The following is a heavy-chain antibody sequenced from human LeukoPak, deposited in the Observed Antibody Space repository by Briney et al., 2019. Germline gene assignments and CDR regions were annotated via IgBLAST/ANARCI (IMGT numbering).Heavy chain of an antibody. CDR1: GFTFNTYS. CDR2: VNGASDYI. CDR3: ARDRDWNSGFDY. J-gene: IGHJ4*02. Sequence: GGSLRLSCAASGFTFNTYSMSWVRQAPGKGLEWVSSVNGASDYIYYADSVKGRFTISRDNAKNSLYLQMNSLRAEDTAVYYCARDRDWNSGFDYWGQGTLVTVSS. D-gene: IGHD1-7*01. V-gene: IGHV3-21*01.